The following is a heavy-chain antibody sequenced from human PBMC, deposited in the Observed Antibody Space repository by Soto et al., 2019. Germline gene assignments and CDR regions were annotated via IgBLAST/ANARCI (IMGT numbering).Heavy chain of an antibody. CDR2: ISGSGGTT. V-gene: IGHV3-23*01. CDR3: AKVRSTTIFDVVSLFDY. D-gene: IGHD3-3*01. CDR1: VFTVSSYA. Sequence: GGSLRLSCSPSVFTVSSYAMSWFRQAPVKVLECVSTISGSGGTTYYADSVKGRFTISRDNSKNTLYLQMNSLRAEDTAVYYCAKVRSTTIFDVVSLFDYWGQGTLVTVSS. J-gene: IGHJ4*02.